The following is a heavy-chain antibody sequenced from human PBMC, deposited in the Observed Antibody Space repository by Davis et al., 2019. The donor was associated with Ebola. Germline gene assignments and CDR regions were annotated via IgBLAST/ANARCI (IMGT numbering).Heavy chain of an antibody. D-gene: IGHD6-19*01. CDR1: GGSFSGYY. J-gene: IGHJ4*02. CDR2: INHSGST. V-gene: IGHV4-34*01. CDR3: ARQYSSGWLDY. Sequence: MPSETLSLTCAVYGGSFSGYYWSWIRQPPGKGLEWIGEINHSGSTNYNPSLKSRVTISVDTSKNQFSLKLSSVTAADTAVYYCARQYSSGWLDYWGQGTLVTVSS.